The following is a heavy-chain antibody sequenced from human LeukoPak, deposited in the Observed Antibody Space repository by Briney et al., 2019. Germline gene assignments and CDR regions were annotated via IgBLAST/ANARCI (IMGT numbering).Heavy chain of an antibody. V-gene: IGHV4-38-2*02. CDR2: LYYSGST. Sequence: SETLSLTCTVSGYSISSGYYWGWIRQPPGEGLEWIGSLYYSGSTYYNPSLKSRVTISVDTSKNQFSLKLSSVTAADTAVYYCARVPTVTFFDYWGQGTLVTVSS. J-gene: IGHJ4*02. CDR1: GYSISSGYY. CDR3: ARVPTVTFFDY. D-gene: IGHD4-17*01.